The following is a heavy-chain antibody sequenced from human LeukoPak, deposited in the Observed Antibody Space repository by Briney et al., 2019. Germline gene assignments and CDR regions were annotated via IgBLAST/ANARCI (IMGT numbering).Heavy chain of an antibody. CDR2: IDYRGST. J-gene: IGHJ4*02. CDR3: ARDLELERNRWNYFES. Sequence: KPSETLSLTYTVSGGSISSFFWSWIRQPPGKGLEWLGCIDYRGSTQYNPSLKSRVTISVDTSKQQFSLKLSSVTAADTAVYYCARDLELERNRWNYFESWGQGTLVTVSS. V-gene: IGHV4-59*01. D-gene: IGHD1-1*01. CDR1: GGSISSFF.